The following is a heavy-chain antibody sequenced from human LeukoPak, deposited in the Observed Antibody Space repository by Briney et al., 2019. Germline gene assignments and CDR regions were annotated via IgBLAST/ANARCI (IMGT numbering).Heavy chain of an antibody. CDR3: AKDGGLWVSAHWGDS. Sequence: GGSLRLSCAASGFTVSSYTMSWVRQAPGKGLEWVSTITTSDGNTYYADSVKGRVTVSRDNSKNTLFLQMNSLRAEDTAVYYCAKDGGLWVSAHWGDSWGRGTLVTVSS. J-gene: IGHJ4*02. D-gene: IGHD7-27*01. CDR1: GFTVSSYT. CDR2: ITTSDGNT. V-gene: IGHV3-23*01.